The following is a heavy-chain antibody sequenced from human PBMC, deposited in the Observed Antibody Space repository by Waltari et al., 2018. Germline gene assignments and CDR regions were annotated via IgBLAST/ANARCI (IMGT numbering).Heavy chain of an antibody. D-gene: IGHD1-26*01. CDR2: IIPIFGTA. V-gene: IGHV1-69*08. CDR3: ARDLPDERIGRYYDY. J-gene: IGHJ4*02. CDR1: GATFSSYA. Sequence: QVQLVQSGAEVKKPGSSVKVSCKASGATFSSYAISWLRQAPGQGLEWMGRIIPIFGTANYAQKFQGRVTITADKSTSTAYMELSSLRSEDTAVYYCARDLPDERIGRYYDYWGQGTLVTVSS.